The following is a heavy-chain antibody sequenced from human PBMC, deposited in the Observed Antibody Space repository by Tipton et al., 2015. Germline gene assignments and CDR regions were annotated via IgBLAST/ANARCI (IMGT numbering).Heavy chain of an antibody. CDR3: ARSLFPETAGLENWFDP. CDR2: IHNSGNT. D-gene: IGHD6-13*01. V-gene: IGHV4-61*01. CDR1: RGSVNSGSFY. J-gene: IGHJ5*02. Sequence: TLSLTCAVSRGSVNSGSFYWSWIRLPPGKGLECIGYIHNSGNTDYNPSLKSRVTISLDLSKNQFSLKLSSVTAADTAVYYCARSLFPETAGLENWFDPWGQGTLVTVSS.